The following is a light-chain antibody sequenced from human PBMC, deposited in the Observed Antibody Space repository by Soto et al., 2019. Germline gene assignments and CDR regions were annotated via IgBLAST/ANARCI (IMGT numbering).Light chain of an antibody. V-gene: IGKV3-20*01. CDR2: GAY. CDR3: HQYGSSPWT. Sequence: EIVLTQSPGTLSLSPGERATLSCRASQSVSSTYLAWYQQKPGQAPRLLIYGAYSRATGIPDRLSGSGSGTDFTLTISRVEPEDFAAYYCHQYGSSPWTFGQGTKVEIK. J-gene: IGKJ1*01. CDR1: QSVSSTY.